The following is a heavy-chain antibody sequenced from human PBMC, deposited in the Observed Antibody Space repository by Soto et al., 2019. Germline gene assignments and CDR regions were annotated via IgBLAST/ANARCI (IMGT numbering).Heavy chain of an antibody. V-gene: IGHV2-70*01. CDR3: ARDPRSYSSGWYYYYGMDV. J-gene: IGHJ6*02. D-gene: IGHD6-19*01. CDR1: GFSLSTSGMC. Sequence: GPTLVNPTQTLTLTCTFSGFSLSTSGMCVSWIRQPPGKALEWLALIDWDDDKYYSTSLKTRLTISKDTSKNQVVLTMTNMDPVDTATYYCARDPRSYSSGWYYYYGMDVWGQGTTVTVSS. CDR2: IDWDDDK.